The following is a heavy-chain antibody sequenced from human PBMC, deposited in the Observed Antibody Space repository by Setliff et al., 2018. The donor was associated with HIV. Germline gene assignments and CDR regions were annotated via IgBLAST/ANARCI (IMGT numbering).Heavy chain of an antibody. Sequence: PGGSLRLSCAASGFTFSDCSMNWVRQAPGKGLEWVSRINIDGGSTNYADSVKGRFTISRDNAKNTLYLQMNGLSAEDTAVYYCARDRFRGGVGTGLAEYWGQGTVVTVSS. CDR3: ARDRFRGGVGTGLAEY. CDR2: INIDGGST. V-gene: IGHV3-74*01. D-gene: IGHD3-16*01. CDR1: GFTFSDCS. J-gene: IGHJ4*02.